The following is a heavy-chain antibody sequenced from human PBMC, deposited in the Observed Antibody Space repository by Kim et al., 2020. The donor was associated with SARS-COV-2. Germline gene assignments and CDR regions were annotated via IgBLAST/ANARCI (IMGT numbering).Heavy chain of an antibody. D-gene: IGHD2-2*01. V-gene: IGHV4-4*09. J-gene: IGHJ4*02. Sequence: SLKSRVTISVDTSKNPFSLKRGSVTAADTAVYYCARVGCSSTSCPGYFDYWGQGTLVTVSS. CDR3: ARVGCSSTSCPGYFDY.